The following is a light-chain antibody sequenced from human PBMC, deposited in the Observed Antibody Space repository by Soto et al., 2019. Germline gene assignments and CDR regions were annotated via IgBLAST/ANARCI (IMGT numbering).Light chain of an antibody. J-gene: IGKJ3*01. CDR2: GAS. V-gene: IGKV3-20*01. Sequence: EIVLTQSPGTLSLSPGERATLSCRASQSISSSYLAWYQQKPGQAPRLLIFGASIRATGIPDRFSGSGSGTDFTLTISRLEPEDFAVYYCQQYNNWPPVTFGPGTKVDI. CDR1: QSISSSY. CDR3: QQYNNWPPVT.